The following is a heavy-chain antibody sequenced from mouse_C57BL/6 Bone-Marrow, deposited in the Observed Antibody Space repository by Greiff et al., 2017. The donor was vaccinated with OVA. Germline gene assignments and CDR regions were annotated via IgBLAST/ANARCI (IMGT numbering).Heavy chain of an antibody. V-gene: IGHV1-22*01. Sequence: EVQLQQSGPELVKPGASVKMSCKASGYTFTDYNMHWVKQSHGKSLEWIGYINPNNGGTSYNQKFKGKATLTVNKSSSTAYMELRSLTSEDSAVYYCARGTIIYYGRRKRDWFAYWGQGTLVTVSA. J-gene: IGHJ3*01. D-gene: IGHD2-1*01. CDR3: ARGTIIYYGRRKRDWFAY. CDR2: INPNNGGT. CDR1: GYTFTDYN.